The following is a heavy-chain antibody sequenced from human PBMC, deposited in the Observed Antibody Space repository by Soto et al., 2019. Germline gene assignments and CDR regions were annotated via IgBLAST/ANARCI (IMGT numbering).Heavy chain of an antibody. CDR2: IHHREST. D-gene: IGHD2-15*01. CDR1: GGSIRSNNW. CDR3: ACRVEDISYDYYGMDV. Sequence: SETLSLTCAVSGGSIRSNNWWSWVRQSPGKGLEWIGEIHHRESTNYNPSLKSRVTISVDKSKNEFSLKVKSVTAADTAVYYCACRVEDISYDYYGMDVWGQGTTVTVSS. J-gene: IGHJ6*02. V-gene: IGHV4-4*02.